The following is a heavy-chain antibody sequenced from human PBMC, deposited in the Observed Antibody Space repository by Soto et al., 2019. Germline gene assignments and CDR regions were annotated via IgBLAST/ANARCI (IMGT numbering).Heavy chain of an antibody. Sequence: QVQLVESGGGMVQPGRSLRLSCAASAFTFSSYAMHWVRQAPGKGLEWVAVISSDGSDKYYADSVKGRFTISRDNSKNMLYFQMNSLRAEDTAVYYCARVTGTTAARAYFDYWGQGTLVTVSS. V-gene: IGHV3-30*14. CDR1: AFTFSSYA. J-gene: IGHJ4*02. CDR3: ARVTGTTAARAYFDY. CDR2: ISSDGSDK. D-gene: IGHD1-1*01.